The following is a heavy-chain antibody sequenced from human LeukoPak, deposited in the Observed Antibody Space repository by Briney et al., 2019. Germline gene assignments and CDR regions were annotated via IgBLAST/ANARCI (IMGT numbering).Heavy chain of an antibody. Sequence: ASVKVSCKASGYTFTGYYMHWVRQAPGQGLEWMGWINPNSGGTNYAQRFQGRVTMTRDTSISTAYMELSRLRSDDTAVHYCARDVAQYTSPSDFDYWGQGTLVTVSS. V-gene: IGHV1-2*02. J-gene: IGHJ4*02. CDR1: GYTFTGYY. D-gene: IGHD6-6*01. CDR3: ARDVAQYTSPSDFDY. CDR2: INPNSGGT.